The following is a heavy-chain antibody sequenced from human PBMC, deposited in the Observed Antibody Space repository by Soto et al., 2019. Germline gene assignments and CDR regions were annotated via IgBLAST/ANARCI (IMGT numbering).Heavy chain of an antibody. D-gene: IGHD6-13*01. CDR1: GGSISSSSYY. CDR2: IYYSGST. Sequence: SETLSLTCTVSGGSISSSSYYWGWIRQPPGKGLEWIGSIYYSGSTYYNPSLKSRVTISVDTSKNQFSLKLSSVTAADTAVYYCARRQQLGSSNWFDPWGQGTLVTVSS. CDR3: ARRQQLGSSNWFDP. J-gene: IGHJ5*02. V-gene: IGHV4-39*01.